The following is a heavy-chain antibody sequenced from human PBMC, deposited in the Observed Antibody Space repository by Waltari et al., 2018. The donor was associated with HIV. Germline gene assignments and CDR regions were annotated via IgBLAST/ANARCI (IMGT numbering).Heavy chain of an antibody. Sequence: KGRFTISRDDSKNTVYLQMNSLKIEDTAVYYCTSEEDYGSGSHFDYWGQGTLVTVSS. CDR3: TSEEDYGSGSHFDY. D-gene: IGHD3-10*01. V-gene: IGHV3-15*01. J-gene: IGHJ4*02.